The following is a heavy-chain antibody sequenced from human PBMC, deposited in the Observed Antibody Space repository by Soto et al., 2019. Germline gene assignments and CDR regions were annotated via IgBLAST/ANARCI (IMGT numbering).Heavy chain of an antibody. CDR3: ASRASGSSWENWFDP. CDR2: TIPIFGTA. V-gene: IGHV1-69*06. Sequence: SVKVSCKASGGTFSSYAISWVRQAPGQGLEWMGGTIPIFGTANYAQKFQGRVTITADKSTSTAYMELSSLRSEDTAVYYCASRASGSSWENWFDPWGQGTLVTVSS. D-gene: IGHD6-13*01. J-gene: IGHJ5*02. CDR1: GGTFSSYA.